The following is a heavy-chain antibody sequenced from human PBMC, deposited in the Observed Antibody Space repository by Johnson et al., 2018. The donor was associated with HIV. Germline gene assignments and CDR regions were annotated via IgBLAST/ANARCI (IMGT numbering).Heavy chain of an antibody. Sequence: QVQLVESGGGVVQTGGSLRLSCEASGFTFSYYGMHWVRQAPGKGLEWVSFIYSGGSTYYADSVNGRFTISRDNSKNSVYLQMNSLRAEDTAVYYCATNRGGAFDIWGQGTMVTVSS. D-gene: IGHD2/OR15-2a*01. CDR1: GFTFSYYG. CDR3: ATNRGGAFDI. CDR2: IYSGGST. V-gene: IGHV3-NL1*01. J-gene: IGHJ3*02.